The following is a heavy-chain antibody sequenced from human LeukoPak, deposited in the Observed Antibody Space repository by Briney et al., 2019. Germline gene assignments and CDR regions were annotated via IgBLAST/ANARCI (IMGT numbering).Heavy chain of an antibody. CDR2: VYYSGST. J-gene: IGHJ4*02. CDR1: GDSISSSSYY. V-gene: IGHV4-39*01. CDR3: ARQTWIQLWFFDY. D-gene: IGHD5-18*01. Sequence: SETLSLTCTVSGDSISSSSYYWVWIRQSPGKGLEWIGSVYYSGSTYYNPSLKSRVTMSVDTSKNRFSLKLNFVTAADMAVFYCARQTWIQLWFFDYWGQGTLVTVSS.